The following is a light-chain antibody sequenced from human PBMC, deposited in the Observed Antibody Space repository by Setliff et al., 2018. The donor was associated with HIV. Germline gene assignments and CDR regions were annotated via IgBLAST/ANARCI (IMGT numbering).Light chain of an antibody. J-gene: IGLJ1*01. CDR3: CSYTSSLTYV. CDR1: SSDVGSYNF. CDR2: DVS. V-gene: IGLV2-14*03. Sequence: QSVLTQPASVSGSPGQSITISCSGSSSDVGSYNFVSWYQQHPGKAPQVIIYDVSRRPSGVSSRFSGSKSGNTASLTISGLQAEDQADDYCCSYTSSLTYVFGTGTKVTVL.